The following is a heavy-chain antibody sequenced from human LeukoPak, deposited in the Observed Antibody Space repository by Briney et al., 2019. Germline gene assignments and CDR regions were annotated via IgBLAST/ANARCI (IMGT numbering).Heavy chain of an antibody. CDR3: ARVLGGAFDI. CDR2: IRQDGGEK. J-gene: IGHJ3*02. V-gene: IGHV3-7*04. CDR1: GFIFSNYW. Sequence: PGGSLRLSCAASGFIFSNYWMGWVRQAPGKGLEWVANIRQDGGEKFYVDSVKGRFTISRDNSKNTLYLQMNSLRAEDTAVYYCARVLGGAFDIWGQGTMVTVSS.